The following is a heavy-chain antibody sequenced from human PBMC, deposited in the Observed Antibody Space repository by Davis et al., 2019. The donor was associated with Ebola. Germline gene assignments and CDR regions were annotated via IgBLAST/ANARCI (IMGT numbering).Heavy chain of an antibody. D-gene: IGHD5-12*01. Sequence: GGSLRLSCAASGFTFSSYWMSWVRQAPGKGLEWVANIKQDGSEKYYVDSVKGRFTISRDNAKNSLYLQMNSLRAEDTAVYYCARAPLVATIGDYYYYYGMDVWGQGTTVTVSS. CDR3: ARAPLVATIGDYYYYYGMDV. CDR2: IKQDGSEK. V-gene: IGHV3-7*01. J-gene: IGHJ6*02. CDR1: GFTFSSYW.